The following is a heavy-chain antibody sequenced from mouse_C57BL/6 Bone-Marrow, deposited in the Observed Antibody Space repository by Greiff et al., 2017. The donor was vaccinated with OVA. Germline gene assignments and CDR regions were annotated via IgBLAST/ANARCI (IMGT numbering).Heavy chain of an antibody. CDR3: ARRGTGDFDY. J-gene: IGHJ2*01. CDR1: GFTFSSYG. V-gene: IGHV5-6*02. D-gene: IGHD3-3*01. Sequence: EVKLMESGGDLVKPGGSLKLSCAASGFTFSSYGMSWVRQTPDKRLEWVATISSGGSYTYYPDSVKGRFTISRDNAKNTLYLQMSSLKSEDTAMYYCARRGTGDFDYWGQGTTLTVSS. CDR2: ISSGGSYT.